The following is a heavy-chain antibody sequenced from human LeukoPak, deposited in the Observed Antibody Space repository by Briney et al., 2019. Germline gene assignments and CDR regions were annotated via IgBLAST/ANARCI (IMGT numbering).Heavy chain of an antibody. CDR2: ISGSGGST. CDR3: AKFYYDFWSGYPHSDY. D-gene: IGHD3-3*01. CDR1: GFTFSSCA. Sequence: RAGGSLRLSCAASGFTFSSCAMSWVRQAPGKGLEWVSSISGSGGSTYYADSVKGRFTISRDNSKNTLYLQMNSLRAEDTAVYYCAKFYYDFWSGYPHSDYWGQGTLVTVSS. J-gene: IGHJ4*02. V-gene: IGHV3-23*01.